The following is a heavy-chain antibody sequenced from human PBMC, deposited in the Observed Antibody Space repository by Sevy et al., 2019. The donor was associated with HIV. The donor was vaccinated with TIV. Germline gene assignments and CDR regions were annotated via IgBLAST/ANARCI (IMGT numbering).Heavy chain of an antibody. CDR3: AKDLYYDTSLFDY. D-gene: IGHD3-22*01. J-gene: IGHJ4*02. CDR2: ISGSYNST. Sequence: GGSLRLSCAASGFTFSIYAMSWVRQAPGKGLEWVSGISGSYNSTYYADSVKGRFTFSRDNSKNTLYLQMNSLRAEDTAVYYCAKDLYYDTSLFDYWGQGTLVTVSS. V-gene: IGHV3-23*01. CDR1: GFTFSIYA.